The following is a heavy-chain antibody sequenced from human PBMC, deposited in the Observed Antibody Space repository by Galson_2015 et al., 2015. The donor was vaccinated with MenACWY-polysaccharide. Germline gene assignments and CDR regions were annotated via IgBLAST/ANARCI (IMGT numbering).Heavy chain of an antibody. D-gene: IGHD1-1*01. J-gene: IGHJ2*01. Sequence: ATGSTAYNPSFRSRVAMSVDLPRNKFSLRLVSVTASDTAIYFCARRSLDNWYFDLWGRGTLVIVSS. V-gene: IGHV4-4*07. CDR2: ATGST. CDR3: ARRSLDNWYFDL.